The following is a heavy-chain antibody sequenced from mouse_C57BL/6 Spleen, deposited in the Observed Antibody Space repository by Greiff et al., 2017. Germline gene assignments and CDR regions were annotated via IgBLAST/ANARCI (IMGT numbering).Heavy chain of an antibody. J-gene: IGHJ2*01. CDR1: GYAFSSYW. CDR2: IYPGDGDT. Sequence: QVQLQQSGAELVKPGASVKISCKASGYAFSSYWMNWVKQRPGKGLEWIGQIYPGDGDTNYNGKFKGKATLTADKSSSTAYMQLSSLTSEDSAVYFCARALSYYSNYDYWGQGTTLTVSS. D-gene: IGHD2-5*01. V-gene: IGHV1-80*01. CDR3: ARALSYYSNYDY.